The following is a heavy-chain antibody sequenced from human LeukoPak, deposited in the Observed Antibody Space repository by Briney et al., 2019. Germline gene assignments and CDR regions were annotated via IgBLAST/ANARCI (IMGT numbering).Heavy chain of an antibody. V-gene: IGHV4-30-4*01. D-gene: IGHD2-2*01. CDR2: IDYSGTT. CDR3: GGGLGYCSSTRCPPDS. CDR1: GVSITGNDQF. J-gene: IGHJ5*01. Sequence: SETLSLTCTVSGVSITGNDQFWSWIRQPPGKGLEWIGYIDYSGTTYYNPSLKGRVNMLRDTSKNQFSLNLNSVTAADTAFYYCGGGLGYCSSTRCPPDSWGQGTLVTVSS.